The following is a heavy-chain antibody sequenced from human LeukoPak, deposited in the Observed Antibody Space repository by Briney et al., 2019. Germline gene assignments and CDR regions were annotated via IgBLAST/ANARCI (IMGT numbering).Heavy chain of an antibody. D-gene: IGHD4-17*01. CDR2: IIPIFGTA. V-gene: IGHV1-69*05. CDR3: AREGDYGDYASDC. J-gene: IGHJ4*02. CDR1: GGTFSSYG. Sequence: SVKVSCKASGGTFSSYGISWVRQAPGQGVEWMGRIIPIFGTANYAQKFQGRLTITTDESTSTAYMELSSLGSEDTAVYYCAREGDYGDYASDCWGQGTLVTVSS.